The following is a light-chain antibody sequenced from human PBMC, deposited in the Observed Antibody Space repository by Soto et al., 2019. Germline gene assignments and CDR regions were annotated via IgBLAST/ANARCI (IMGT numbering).Light chain of an antibody. V-gene: IGKV3-20*01. J-gene: IGKJ1*01. Sequence: EAVSTQSPCTLSLSPGERATLSCRASQSVSSSYLAWYQQKPGQAPRLLIYGASSRATGIPDRFSGSGSGTDFTLTISRLEPEDFAVYYCQQYGSPFGQGTKVDIK. CDR1: QSVSSSY. CDR3: QQYGSP. CDR2: GAS.